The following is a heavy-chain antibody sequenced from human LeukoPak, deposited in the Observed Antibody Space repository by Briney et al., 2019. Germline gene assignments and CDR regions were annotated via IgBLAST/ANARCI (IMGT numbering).Heavy chain of an antibody. D-gene: IGHD2-8*01. CDR1: GFTFSSYA. Sequence: PGRSLRLSCAASGFTFSSYAMHWVRQAPGKGLEWVAVISYDGSNKYYADSVKGRFTISRDNSKNTLYLQMNSLRAEDTAVYYCARSRVPRHAVMELDIWGQGTMVTVSS. CDR3: ARSRVPRHAVMELDI. CDR2: ISYDGSNK. V-gene: IGHV3-30-3*01. J-gene: IGHJ3*02.